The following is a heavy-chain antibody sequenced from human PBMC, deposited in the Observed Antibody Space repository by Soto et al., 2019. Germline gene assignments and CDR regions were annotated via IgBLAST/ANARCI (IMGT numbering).Heavy chain of an antibody. CDR2: IYGSGGGI. J-gene: IGHJ4*02. Sequence: EVQLLESGGGLVQPGGSLRLSCTASGFTFSDYAMTWVRQAPGKGLECVSGIYGSGGGIQYADSVKGRFTISRDNYRNTLYLQMNSLRAEDTAVYYCAKDKYYYGSGRPLPLFDYWGQGTLVTVSS. V-gene: IGHV3-23*01. D-gene: IGHD3-10*01. CDR1: GFTFSDYA. CDR3: AKDKYYYGSGRPLPLFDY.